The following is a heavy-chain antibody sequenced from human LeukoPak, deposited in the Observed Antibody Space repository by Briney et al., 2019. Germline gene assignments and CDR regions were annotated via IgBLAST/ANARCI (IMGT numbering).Heavy chain of an antibody. Sequence: PGGSLRLSCAPSGFSFDNNATRCVRPAPGKGREWGSGISWNSGSIGYADSVKGRFTISRNNHKNSLYLQMNSLRAEDTALYYCAKEMAAPNYWGQGTLVTVSS. D-gene: IGHD5-24*01. CDR1: GFSFDNNA. V-gene: IGHV3-9*01. CDR3: AKEMAAPNY. J-gene: IGHJ4*02. CDR2: ISWNSGSI.